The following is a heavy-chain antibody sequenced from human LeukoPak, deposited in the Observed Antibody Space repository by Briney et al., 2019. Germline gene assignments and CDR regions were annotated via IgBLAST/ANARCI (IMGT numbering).Heavy chain of an antibody. V-gene: IGHV3-23*01. CDR3: ASPLYSGSHLGSF. D-gene: IGHD1-26*01. CDR1: GFTFSNYA. J-gene: IGHJ4*02. Sequence: GGSLRLSCAASGFTFSNYAMNWVRQAPGKGLEWVSAISGSGGSTYYADSVKGRFTISRDNSKNTLFLLMNSLRADDTAVYYCASPLYSGSHLGSFWGQGTLVTVSS. CDR2: ISGSGGST.